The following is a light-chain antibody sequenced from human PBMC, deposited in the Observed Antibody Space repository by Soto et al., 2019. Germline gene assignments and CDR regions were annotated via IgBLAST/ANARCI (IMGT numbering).Light chain of an antibody. CDR1: ARAVGGHNY. CDR3: SSYAGSNTHV. Sequence: QSVLTQPPSASGSLDHPAPSPSPGTARAVGGHNYVSWYQQHPGKAPKLIIREVSKRPSGVPDRFSGSKSGNTASLTVSGLQAEDEADYYCSSYAGSNTHVFGTGTKLTVL. V-gene: IGLV2-8*01. CDR2: EVS. J-gene: IGLJ1*01.